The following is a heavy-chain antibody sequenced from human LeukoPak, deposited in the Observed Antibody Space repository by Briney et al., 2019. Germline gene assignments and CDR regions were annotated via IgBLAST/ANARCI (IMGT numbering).Heavy chain of an antibody. CDR1: GGSISSSSYY. CDR3: ARVISDRLLGIGRGRFDP. Sequence: PSETLSLTCTVSGGSISSSSYYWGWIRQPPGKGLEWIGSIYYSGSTYYNPSLKSRVTISVDTSKNQFSLKLSSVTAADTAVYYCARVISDRLLGIGRGRFDPWGQGTLVTVSS. D-gene: IGHD1-26*01. V-gene: IGHV4-39*07. J-gene: IGHJ5*02. CDR2: IYYSGST.